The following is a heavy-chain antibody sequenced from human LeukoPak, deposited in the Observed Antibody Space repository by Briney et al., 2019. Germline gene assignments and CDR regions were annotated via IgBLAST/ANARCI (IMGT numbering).Heavy chain of an antibody. CDR2: IWYDGVNK. V-gene: IGHV3-33*01. Sequence: GGSLRLSCAASGFSFSNYGMDWVRQAPGKGLEWVAVIWYDGVNKYYADSVKGRFTISRDMPKNTLYLQMNSLRAEDTAVYYCAREGIVATLDYWGQGTLVTVSS. CDR3: AREGIVATLDY. D-gene: IGHD5-12*01. CDR1: GFSFSNYG. J-gene: IGHJ4*02.